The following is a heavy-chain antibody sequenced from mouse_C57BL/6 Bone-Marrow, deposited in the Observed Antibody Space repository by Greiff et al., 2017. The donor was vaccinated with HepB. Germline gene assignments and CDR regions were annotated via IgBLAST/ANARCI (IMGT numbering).Heavy chain of an antibody. V-gene: IGHV1-82*01. Sequence: VQLKQSGPELVKPGASVKISCKASGYAFSSSWMNWVKQRPGKGLEWIGRIYPGDGDTNYNGKFKGKATLTADKSSSTAYMQLSSLTSEDSAVYFCAREREDYFDYWGQGTTLTVSS. CDR3: AREREDYFDY. CDR2: IYPGDGDT. CDR1: GYAFSSSW. J-gene: IGHJ2*01.